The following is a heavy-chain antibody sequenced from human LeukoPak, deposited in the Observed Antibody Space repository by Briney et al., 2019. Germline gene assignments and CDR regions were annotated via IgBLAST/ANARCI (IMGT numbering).Heavy chain of an antibody. V-gene: IGHV4-39*07. CDR2: IYYSGST. J-gene: IGHJ3*02. CDR3: ARAYSGSYYPTDAFDI. Sequence: SETLSLTCTLSGGSISSSSYYWGWVRQPPGRGVERFGSIYYSGSTYYNPSLKSRVTISVDTSKNQFSLKLSSVTAADTAVYYCARAYSGSYYPTDAFDIWGQGTMVTVSS. CDR1: GGSISSSSYY. D-gene: IGHD1-26*01.